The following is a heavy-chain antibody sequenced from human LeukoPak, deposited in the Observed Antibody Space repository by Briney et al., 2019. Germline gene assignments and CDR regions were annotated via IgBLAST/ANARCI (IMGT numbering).Heavy chain of an antibody. V-gene: IGHV4-34*01. CDR1: GGSFSGHY. CDR2: INHSGST. Sequence: SETLSLTCAVYGGSFSGHYWSWIRQPPGKGLEWIGEINHSGSTNYNPSLKSRVTISVDTSKNQFSLQLKSVTPEDTAVYYCARIVGGDIDYWGQGTLVTVSS. CDR3: ARIVGGDIDY. D-gene: IGHD5-12*01. J-gene: IGHJ4*02.